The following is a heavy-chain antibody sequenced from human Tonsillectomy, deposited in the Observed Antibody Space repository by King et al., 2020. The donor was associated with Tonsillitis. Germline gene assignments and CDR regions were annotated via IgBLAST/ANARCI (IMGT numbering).Heavy chain of an antibody. D-gene: IGHD3-16*02. V-gene: IGHV4-39*07. CDR3: AGWGAPYDYVGGGYRSAGTRQDY. Sequence: LQLQESGPGLVKPSETLSLTCTVSGGSISSSSYYWGWIRQPPGKGLEWIGSIYYSGSTYYNPSLKSRVTISVDTSKNQFSLKLSSVTAADTAVYYCAGWGAPYDYVGGGYRSAGTRQDYWGQGTLVTVSS. CDR2: IYYSGST. J-gene: IGHJ4*02. CDR1: GGSISSSSYY.